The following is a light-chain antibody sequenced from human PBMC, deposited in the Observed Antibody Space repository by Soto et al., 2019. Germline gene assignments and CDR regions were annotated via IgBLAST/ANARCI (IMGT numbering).Light chain of an antibody. CDR2: TGS. CDR3: QHANSFPLT. J-gene: IGKJ4*01. Sequence: DIQMTQSPSSVSASVGDRVSSTCRASQGISSWLAWYQQKPGRAPKLLIYTGSSLQSGVPSRFSGTGSGTDFTLTISILQPEDVATYYCQHANSFPLTFGGGTKVEIK. CDR1: QGISSW. V-gene: IGKV1-12*01.